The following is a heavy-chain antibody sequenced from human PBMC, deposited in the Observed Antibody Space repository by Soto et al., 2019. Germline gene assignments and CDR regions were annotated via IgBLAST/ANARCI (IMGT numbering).Heavy chain of an antibody. V-gene: IGHV4-59*01. J-gene: IGHJ4*02. Sequence: XXTLSVTCTVSCGSIRSYYWSCIRQPPGKGMEWIGYXYYSGXTNYNPYLKSRXTISVETSXKQFSLKLSSVTDEDTDVYYCARTRWLQGLIDNWGKGTLVTVYS. CDR2: XYYSGXT. CDR3: ARTRWLQGLIDN. D-gene: IGHD5-12*01. CDR1: CGSIRSYY.